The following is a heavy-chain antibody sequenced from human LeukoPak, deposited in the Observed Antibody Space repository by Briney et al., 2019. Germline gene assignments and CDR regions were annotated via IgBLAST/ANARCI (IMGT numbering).Heavy chain of an antibody. Sequence: GGCLRLSCVASGFTFSTYPIFSVRQAPGKGLEWVATVSYDGSMQYHADSVRDRFTTFRDNSQNTVYLKMTNLRTDDTAIYYCARIVGWLQQIADLWGHGTLVTVSS. CDR1: GFTFSTYP. D-gene: IGHD2-15*01. J-gene: IGHJ5*02. CDR2: VSYDGSMQ. V-gene: IGHV3-30*04. CDR3: ARIVGWLQQIADL.